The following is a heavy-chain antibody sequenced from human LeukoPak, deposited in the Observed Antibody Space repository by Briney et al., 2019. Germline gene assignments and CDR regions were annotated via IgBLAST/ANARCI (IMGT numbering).Heavy chain of an antibody. J-gene: IGHJ4*02. CDR1: GGSISSYY. CDR3: ARVSAVTTLIDY. CDR2: IYYSGST. D-gene: IGHD4-11*01. V-gene: IGHV4-59*01. Sequence: SETLSLTCTVSGGSISSYYWSWIRQPPGKGLEWIGYIYYSGSTNYNPSLKSRVTISVDTSKNQFSLKRSSVTAADTAVYYCARVSAVTTLIDYWAREPWSPSPQ.